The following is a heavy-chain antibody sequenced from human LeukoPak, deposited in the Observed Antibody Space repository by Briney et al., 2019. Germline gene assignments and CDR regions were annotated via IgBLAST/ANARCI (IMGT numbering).Heavy chain of an antibody. CDR2: IIPIFGTA. J-gene: IGHJ4*02. Sequence: SVKVSCKASGGTFSSYAISWVRQAPGQGLEWMGGIIPIFGTANYAQKFQGRVTITADESTSTAYMELSSLRSEDTAVYYCARCDSSGYYAQFDYWAREPWSPSPQ. D-gene: IGHD3-22*01. CDR1: GGTFSSYA. V-gene: IGHV1-69*13. CDR3: ARCDSSGYYAQFDY.